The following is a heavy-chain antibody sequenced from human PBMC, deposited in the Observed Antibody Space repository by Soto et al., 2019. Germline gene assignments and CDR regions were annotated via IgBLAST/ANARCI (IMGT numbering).Heavy chain of an antibody. Sequence: QVQLVESGGGVVQPGRSLRLSCEASGFTFSSYGIHWVRQAPGKGLEGVAVISKDGRNKYYADSVRGRFAISRDNSKHTLYLQMDSLRPEDTAVYYCAPLLSAATSYYYYAMDVWGQGTTVTVSS. CDR1: GFTFSSYG. CDR2: ISKDGRNK. J-gene: IGHJ6*02. CDR3: APLLSAATSYYYYAMDV. V-gene: IGHV3-30*03. D-gene: IGHD1-26*01.